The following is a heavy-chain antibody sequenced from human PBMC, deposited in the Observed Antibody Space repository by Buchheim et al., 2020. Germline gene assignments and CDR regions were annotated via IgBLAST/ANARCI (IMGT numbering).Heavy chain of an antibody. D-gene: IGHD5-18*01. CDR3: ARDRTWIQLWLD. CDR2: ISYDGSNK. J-gene: IGHJ4*02. Sequence: QVQLVESGGGVVQPGRSLRLSCAASGFTFSSYAMHWVRQAPGKGLEWVAVISYDGSNKYYADSVKSRFTISRDNSKNTLYLQMNSLRAEDTAVYYCARDRTWIQLWLDWGQGTL. V-gene: IGHV3-30-3*01. CDR1: GFTFSSYA.